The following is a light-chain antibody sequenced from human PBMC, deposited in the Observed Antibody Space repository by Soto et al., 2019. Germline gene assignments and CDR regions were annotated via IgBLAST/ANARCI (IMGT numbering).Light chain of an antibody. J-gene: IGLJ1*01. CDR2: SNN. V-gene: IGLV1-44*01. CDR3: AAWDDSLNGEV. Sequence: QAVVTQPPSASGAPGQRVTISCSGSSSNIESNTVNWYQQLPGTAPKLLIYSNNQRPSGVPDRFSGSKSGTSASLAISGLQYEDEADYYCAAWDDSLNGEVFGTGTKLTVL. CDR1: SSNIESNT.